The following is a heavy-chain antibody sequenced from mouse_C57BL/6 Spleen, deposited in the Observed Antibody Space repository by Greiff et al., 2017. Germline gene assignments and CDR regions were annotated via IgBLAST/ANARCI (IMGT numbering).Heavy chain of an antibody. CDR1: GYTFTSYW. D-gene: IGHD1-1*01. CDR2: IYPGNSDT. CDR3: TIITTVKDWYVDV. Sequence: VQLQQSGTVLARPGASVKMSCKTSGYTFTSYWMHWVKQRPGQGLEWIGAIYPGNSDTSYNQKFKGKAKLTADTSASTAYMELSSLTNEDSAVYYCTIITTVKDWYVDVWGTGTTVTVSS. J-gene: IGHJ1*03. V-gene: IGHV1-5*01.